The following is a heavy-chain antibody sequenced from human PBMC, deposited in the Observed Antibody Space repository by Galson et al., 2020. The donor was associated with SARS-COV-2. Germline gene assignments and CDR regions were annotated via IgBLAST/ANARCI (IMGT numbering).Heavy chain of an antibody. J-gene: IGHJ5*02. CDR3: ARGGHKYYYDNWFDP. D-gene: IGHD3-10*01. Sequence: SETLSLTCTVSGGSISSYYWSWLRQPPGKGLEWIGYLYYSGSTNYNPSLKSRVTISVDTSKNQFSLKLSSVTAADTAVYYCARGGHKYYYDNWFDPWGQGTLVTVSS. V-gene: IGHV4-59*01. CDR1: GGSISSYY. CDR2: LYYSGST.